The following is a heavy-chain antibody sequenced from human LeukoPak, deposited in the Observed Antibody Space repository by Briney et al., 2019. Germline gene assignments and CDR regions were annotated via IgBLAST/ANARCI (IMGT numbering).Heavy chain of an antibody. CDR1: GYTLTELS. D-gene: IGHD2-15*01. J-gene: IGHJ4*02. CDR2: FDPEDGET. Sequence: ASVKVSCKVSGYTLTELSMHWVRQAPGKGLEWMGGFDPEDGETIYAQKFQGRVTMTEDTSTDTAYMELSSLRSEDTAVYYCATVKGYCSGGSCYXNPLDXWDQGTLVTVSS. V-gene: IGHV1-24*01. CDR3: ATVKGYCSGGSCYXNPLDX.